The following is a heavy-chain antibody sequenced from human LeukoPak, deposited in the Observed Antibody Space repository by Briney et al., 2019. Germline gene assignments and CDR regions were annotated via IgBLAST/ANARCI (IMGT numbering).Heavy chain of an antibody. J-gene: IGHJ4*02. Sequence: GESLKISCKASGYSFTTYWIGWVRQMPGKGLEWMGIIYPVDSDTRYSPSFEGQVTISADKSISTTYLQWTSLKASETAMYYCARLRGSSSSGALLYWGQGTLVTVST. CDR3: ARLRGSSSSGALLY. CDR1: GYSFTTYW. V-gene: IGHV5-51*01. D-gene: IGHD6-6*01. CDR2: IYPVDSDT.